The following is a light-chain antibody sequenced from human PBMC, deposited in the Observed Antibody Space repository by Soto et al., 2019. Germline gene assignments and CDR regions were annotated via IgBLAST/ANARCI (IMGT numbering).Light chain of an antibody. CDR1: QSISSW. CDR3: QQYNSYSS. CDR2: KAS. J-gene: IGKJ4*01. Sequence: DIQMTQSPSTLSSSVGDRATITCRASQSISSWLAWYQQKTGKAPKLLIYKASSLEGGVPSRFSGSGSRTEFTLTISSLQPDDFATYYCQQYNSYSSFGGGTKVEIK. V-gene: IGKV1-5*03.